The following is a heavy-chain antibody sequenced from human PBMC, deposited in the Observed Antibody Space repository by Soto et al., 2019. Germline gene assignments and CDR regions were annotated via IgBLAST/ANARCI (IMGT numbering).Heavy chain of an antibody. CDR3: ARGSKGSSWYAYWFDP. V-gene: IGHV1-8*01. J-gene: IGHJ5*02. D-gene: IGHD6-13*01. CDR2: MNPNSGNT. CDR1: GYTFTCYD. Sequence: QVQLVQSGAEVKKPGASVKVSCKASGYTFTCYDINWVRQATGQGLEWMGWMNPNSGNTGYAQKFQGRVTMTRNTSISTAYMELSSLRSEDTAVYYCARGSKGSSWYAYWFDPWGQGTLVTVSS.